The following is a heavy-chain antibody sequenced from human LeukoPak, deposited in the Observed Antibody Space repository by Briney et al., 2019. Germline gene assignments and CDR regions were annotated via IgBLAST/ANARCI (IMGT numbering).Heavy chain of an antibody. CDR3: AKDTYFSNYMTTVTTNYYYGMDV. D-gene: IGHD4-17*01. Sequence: GGSLRLSCAASGFTFSTYSMNWVRQVPGKGLEWLSYIKSDSEIIYYADSVKGRFTISRDNSKNTLYLQMNSLRAEDTAVYYCAKDTYFSNYMTTVTTNYYYGMDVWGQGTTVAVSS. J-gene: IGHJ6*02. CDR1: GFTFSTYS. CDR2: IKSDSEII. V-gene: IGHV3-48*01.